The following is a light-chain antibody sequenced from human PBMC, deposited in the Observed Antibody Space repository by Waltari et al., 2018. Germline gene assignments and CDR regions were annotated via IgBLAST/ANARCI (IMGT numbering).Light chain of an antibody. J-gene: IGLJ2*01. Sequence: QSVLTQPPSASGTPRQRVTISCSGSSPNIGSNTVNWYQQLPGTAPKLLIYSNNQRPSGVPDRFSGSKSGTSASLAISGLQSEDEADYYCAAWDDSLNGHVVFGGGTKLTVL. CDR3: AAWDDSLNGHVV. CDR1: SPNIGSNT. V-gene: IGLV1-44*01. CDR2: SNN.